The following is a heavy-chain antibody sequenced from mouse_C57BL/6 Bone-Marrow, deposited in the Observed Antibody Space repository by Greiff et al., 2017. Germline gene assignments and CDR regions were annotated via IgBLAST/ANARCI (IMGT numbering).Heavy chain of an antibody. J-gene: IGHJ2*01. V-gene: IGHV7-3*01. CDR3: ARYKGARGFDY. CDR1: GFTFTDYY. CDR2: IRNKANGYTT. D-gene: IGHD3-1*01. Sequence: EVQVVESGGGLVQPGGSLSLSCAASGFTFTDYYMSWVRQPPGKALEWLGFIRNKANGYTTEYSASVKGRFTISRDNSQSILYLQMNALRAEDSATYDCARYKGARGFDYWGQGTTLTVSS.